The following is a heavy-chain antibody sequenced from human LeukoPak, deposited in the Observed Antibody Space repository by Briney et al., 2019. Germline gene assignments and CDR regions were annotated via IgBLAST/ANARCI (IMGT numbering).Heavy chain of an antibody. D-gene: IGHD2-21*02. V-gene: IGHV3-30*01. CDR1: GFTFSSYA. J-gene: IGHJ5*02. Sequence: GGSLRLSCAASGFTFSSYAMHWVRQAPGKGLEWVAVISYDGSNKYYAESVKGRFTISRDNSKNTLYLQMNSLRAEDTAVYYCARETGFCGGDCRKKNWFDPWGEGTLVTVSS. CDR2: ISYDGSNK. CDR3: ARETGFCGGDCRKKNWFDP.